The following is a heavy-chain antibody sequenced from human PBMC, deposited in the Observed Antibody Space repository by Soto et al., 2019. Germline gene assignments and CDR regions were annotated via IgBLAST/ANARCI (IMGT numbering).Heavy chain of an antibody. V-gene: IGHV1-3*01. CDR2: INAGNGNT. CDR1: GYTFTSYA. J-gene: IGHJ4*02. Sequence: QVQLVQSGAEVKKPGASVKVSCKASGYTFTSYAMHWVRQAPGQRRELMGWINAGNGNTKYTQKFKGRVTITRDTYPSTAYMGLSSLRSEDTAVHYCARNLQADYWGQGSLVTVYS. CDR3: ARNLQADY.